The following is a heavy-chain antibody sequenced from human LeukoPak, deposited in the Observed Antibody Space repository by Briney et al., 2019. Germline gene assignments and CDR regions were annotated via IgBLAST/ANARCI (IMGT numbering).Heavy chain of an antibody. CDR1: GFSLSTSGMC. J-gene: IGHJ4*02. CDR2: IDWDDDK. D-gene: IGHD6-19*01. V-gene: IGHV2-70*11. Sequence: SGPTLVNPTQTLTLTCTFSGFSLSTSGMCVSWIRQPPGKALEWLARIDWDDDKYYSTSLKTRLTISKDTSKNQVVLTMTNMDPVDTATYYCARSKHSSGWYGYWGQGTLVTVSS. CDR3: ARSKHSSGWYGY.